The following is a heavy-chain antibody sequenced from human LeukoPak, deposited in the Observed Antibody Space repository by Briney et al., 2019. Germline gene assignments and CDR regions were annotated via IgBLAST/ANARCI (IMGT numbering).Heavy chain of an antibody. J-gene: IGHJ4*02. Sequence: ASGTLSLTCAVSGGSISSSNWWSWVRQPPGKGLEWIGEIYHSGSTNYNPSLKSRVTISVDKSKNQFSLKLSSVTAADTAVYYCARRDGYSGYDPFDYWGQGTLVTVSS. D-gene: IGHD5-12*01. V-gene: IGHV4-4*02. CDR2: IYHSGST. CDR3: ARRDGYSGYDPFDY. CDR1: GGSISSSNW.